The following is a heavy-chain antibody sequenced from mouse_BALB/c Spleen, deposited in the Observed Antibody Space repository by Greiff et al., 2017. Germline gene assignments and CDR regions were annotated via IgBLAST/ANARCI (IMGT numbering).Heavy chain of an antibody. J-gene: IGHJ3*01. Sequence: EVMLVESGGGLVQPGGSRKLSCAASGFTFSSFGMHWVRQAPEKGLEWVAYISSGSSTIYYADTVKGRFTISRDNPKNTLFLQMTSLRSEDTAMYYCARHETSSWFAYWGQGTLVTVSA. V-gene: IGHV5-17*02. CDR1: GFTFSSFG. CDR2: ISSGSSTI. CDR3: ARHETSSWFAY.